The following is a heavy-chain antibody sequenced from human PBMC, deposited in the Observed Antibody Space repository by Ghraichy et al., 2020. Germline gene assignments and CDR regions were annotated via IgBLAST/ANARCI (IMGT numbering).Heavy chain of an antibody. CDR2: IKQDGGEK. J-gene: IGHJ6*02. CDR3: ARGRGGYYGVDV. CDR1: GFTLKSFW. D-gene: IGHD3-10*01. Sequence: SCAASGFTLKSFWMSWVRQAPGKGLEWVANIKQDGGEKFSLDSVKGRFTISRDNANNSLFLEMNSLRVEDTALYYCARGRGGYYGVDVWGQGTTVT. V-gene: IGHV3-7*03.